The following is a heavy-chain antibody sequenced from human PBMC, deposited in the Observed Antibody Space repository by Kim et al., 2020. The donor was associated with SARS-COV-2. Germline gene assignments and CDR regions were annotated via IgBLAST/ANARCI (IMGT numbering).Heavy chain of an antibody. D-gene: IGHD5-18*01. V-gene: IGHV4-39*01. CDR2: IYYSGST. J-gene: IGHJ5*02. CDR1: GGSISSSSYY. CDR3: ARHLVLWLNGSGWFDP. Sequence: SETLSLTCTVSGGSISSSSYYWGWIRQPPGKGLEWIGSIYYSGSTYYNPSLKSRVTISVDTSKNQFSLKLSSVTAADTAVYYCARHLVLWLNGSGWFDPWGQGTLVTVSS.